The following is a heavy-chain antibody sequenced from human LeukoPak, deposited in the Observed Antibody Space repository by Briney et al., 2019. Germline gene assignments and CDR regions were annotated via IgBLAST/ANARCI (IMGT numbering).Heavy chain of an antibody. V-gene: IGHV1-69*13. J-gene: IGHJ5*02. Sequence: ASVKVSCKASGGTFSSYAISWVRQAPGQGLEWMGGIIPIFGTANYAQKFQGRVTITADESTSTAYMELSSLRSEDTAVYYCVRVGCSGGSCYSFGWFDPWGQGTLVTVSS. CDR2: IIPIFGTA. CDR1: GGTFSSYA. CDR3: VRVGCSGGSCYSFGWFDP. D-gene: IGHD2-15*01.